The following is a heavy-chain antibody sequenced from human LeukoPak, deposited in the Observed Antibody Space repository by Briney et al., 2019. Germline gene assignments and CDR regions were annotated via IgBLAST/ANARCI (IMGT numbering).Heavy chain of an antibody. J-gene: IGHJ4*02. CDR3: ATETNGRHYDY. D-gene: IGHD1-14*01. CDR1: GLTFSTSG. Sequence: GGSLRLSCTASGLTFSTSGFNWVRQAPGKGLEWVASIGPTGSDRYHADSIKGRFTISRDNANNFLYLQMNSLRAEDTAVYYCATETNGRHYDYWGQGNLLTVSS. V-gene: IGHV3-21*06. CDR2: IGPTGSDR.